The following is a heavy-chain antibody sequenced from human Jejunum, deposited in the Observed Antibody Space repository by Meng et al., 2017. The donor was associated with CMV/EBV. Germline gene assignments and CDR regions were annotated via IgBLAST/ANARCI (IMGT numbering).Heavy chain of an antibody. V-gene: IGHV3-23*01. D-gene: IGHD5-12*01. Sequence: FSSYAMSWVRQAPGKGLEWVSALSSSGGSTDYADSVKGRFTITRDNSKNTLYLQMNSLRAEDTAVYYCAKDRYSGYAPYDAFDIWGQGTRVTVSS. CDR2: LSSSGGST. J-gene: IGHJ3*02. CDR1: FSSYA. CDR3: AKDRYSGYAPYDAFDI.